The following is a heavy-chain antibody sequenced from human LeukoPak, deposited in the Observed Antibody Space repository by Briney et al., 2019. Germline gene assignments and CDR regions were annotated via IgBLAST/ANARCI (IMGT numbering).Heavy chain of an antibody. CDR2: IYYSGST. V-gene: IGHV4-39*07. CDR1: GGSISSSSYY. Sequence: SETLSLTCTVSGGSISSSSYYWGWIRQPPGKGLEWIGSIYYSGSTYYNPSLKSRVTISVDTSENQFSLKLSSVTAADTAVYYCARGLGYDFWSGYYRDYYYYMDVWGKGTTVTVSS. CDR3: ARGLGYDFWSGYYRDYYYYMDV. J-gene: IGHJ6*03. D-gene: IGHD3-3*01.